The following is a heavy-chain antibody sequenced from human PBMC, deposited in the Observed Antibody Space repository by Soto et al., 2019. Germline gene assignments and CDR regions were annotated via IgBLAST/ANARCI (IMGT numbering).Heavy chain of an antibody. CDR2: ITSSSSSI. CDR3: ASHYDDNGWFDP. Sequence: EVQLVESGGGLVKPGGSLRLSCAASGFTFSAYNMNWVRQPPGKGLEWVSSITSSSSSIYYADSLKGRFTISRDNAKNSLYLQMNSLRAEDTAVYYCASHYDDNGWFDPWGQGTLVTVSS. V-gene: IGHV3-21*06. D-gene: IGHD4-17*01. J-gene: IGHJ5*02. CDR1: GFTFSAYN.